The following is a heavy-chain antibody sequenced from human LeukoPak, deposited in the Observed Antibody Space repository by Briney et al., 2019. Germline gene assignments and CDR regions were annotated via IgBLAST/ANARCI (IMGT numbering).Heavy chain of an antibody. CDR2: LWPAGGTV. Sequence: GGSLRLSCAASGFIFSDSWMSWGRQAPGRGLEWVATLWPAGGTVHYPDSVQGRFTISRDNGENSLYLHMHSLRVEDTAVYYCAKLLGSGTTYDYWGQGTLVTVSS. CDR1: GFIFSDSW. J-gene: IGHJ4*02. D-gene: IGHD1-7*01. CDR3: AKLLGSGTTYDY. V-gene: IGHV3-7*01.